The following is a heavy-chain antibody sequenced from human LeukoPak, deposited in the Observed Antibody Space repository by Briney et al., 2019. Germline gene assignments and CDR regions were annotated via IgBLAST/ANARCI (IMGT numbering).Heavy chain of an antibody. J-gene: IGHJ4*02. CDR1: GGSISSSSYY. CDR3: ARDQKGAAAGTPYY. Sequence: SETLSLTCTVSGGSISSSSYYWGWIRQPPGKGLEWIGSIYYSGSTYYNPSLKSRVTISVDTTKNQFSLKLSSVTAADTAVYYCARDQKGAAAGTPYYWGQGTLVTVSS. D-gene: IGHD6-13*01. CDR2: IYYSGST. V-gene: IGHV4-39*07.